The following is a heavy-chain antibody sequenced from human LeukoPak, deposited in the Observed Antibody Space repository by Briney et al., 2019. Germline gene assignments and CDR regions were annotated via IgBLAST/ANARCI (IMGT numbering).Heavy chain of an antibody. D-gene: IGHD3-16*01. V-gene: IGHV3-7*01. Sequence: PSETLSLTCAVYGGSFSGYYWSWIRQAPGKGLEWVANIKQDGSEKYYVDSVKGRFTISRDNAKNSLYLQMNSLRAEDTAVYYCARSGSFWGSYYFDYWGQGTLVTVSS. CDR2: IKQDGSEK. CDR3: ARSGSFWGSYYFDY. CDR1: GGSFSGYY. J-gene: IGHJ4*02.